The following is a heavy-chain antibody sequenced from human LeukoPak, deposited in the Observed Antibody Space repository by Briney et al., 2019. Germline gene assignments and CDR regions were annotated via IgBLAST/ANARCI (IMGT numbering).Heavy chain of an antibody. D-gene: IGHD6-19*01. Sequence: SETLSLTCAVSGGSISSGGYSWSWIRQPPGKGLEWIGYIYHSGSTYYNPSLKSRVTISVDTSKNQFSLKLSSVTAADTAVYYCAREGRHIAVAGTLLDYWGLGTLVTVSS. J-gene: IGHJ4*02. CDR3: AREGRHIAVAGTLLDY. V-gene: IGHV4-30-2*01. CDR2: IYHSGST. CDR1: GGSISSGGYS.